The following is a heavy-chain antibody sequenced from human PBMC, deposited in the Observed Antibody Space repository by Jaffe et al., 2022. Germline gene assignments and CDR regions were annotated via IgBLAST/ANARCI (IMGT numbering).Heavy chain of an antibody. CDR2: IRYDGSNK. D-gene: IGHD2-2*01. J-gene: IGHJ6*03. CDR3: AKIDCSSTSCYALHYRYYYYYYMDV. V-gene: IGHV3-30*02. Sequence: QVQLVESGGGVVQPGGSLRLSCAASGFTFSSYGMHWVRQAPGKGLEWVAFIRYDGSNKYYADSVKGRFTISRDNSKNTLYLQMNSLRAEDTAVYYCAKIDCSSTSCYALHYRYYYYYYMDVWGKGTTVTVSS. CDR1: GFTFSSYG.